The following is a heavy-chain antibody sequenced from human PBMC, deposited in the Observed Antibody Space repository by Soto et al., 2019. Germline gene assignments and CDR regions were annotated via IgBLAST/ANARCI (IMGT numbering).Heavy chain of an antibody. CDR3: ARAKAPLYSSSWYWFDP. Sequence: QVQLQESGPGLVKPSETLSLTCTVSGGSISSYYWRWIRQPPGKGLEWIGYIYYSGSTNYNPSLKSRVTISVDTSKNQFSLQLSSVTAADTAVYYCARAKAPLYSSSWYWFDPWGQGTLVTVSS. J-gene: IGHJ5*02. V-gene: IGHV4-59*08. D-gene: IGHD6-13*01. CDR1: GGSISSYY. CDR2: IYYSGST.